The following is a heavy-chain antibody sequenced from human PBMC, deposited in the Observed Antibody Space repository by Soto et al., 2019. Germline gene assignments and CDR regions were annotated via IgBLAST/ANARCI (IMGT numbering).Heavy chain of an antibody. Sequence: GESLKISCKGSGYSFTSYWISWVRQMPGKGLEWMGRIDPSDSYTNYSPSFQGHVTISADKSISTAYQQWSSLKASDTAMYYCARGAYNYYYYGMDVWGQGTTVTVSS. CDR1: GYSFTSYW. CDR3: ARGAYNYYYYGMDV. V-gene: IGHV5-10-1*01. J-gene: IGHJ6*02. D-gene: IGHD1-1*01. CDR2: IDPSDSYT.